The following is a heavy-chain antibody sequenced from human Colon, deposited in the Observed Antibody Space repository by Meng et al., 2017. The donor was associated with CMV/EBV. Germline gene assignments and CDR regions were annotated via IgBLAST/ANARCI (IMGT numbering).Heavy chain of an antibody. J-gene: IGHJ4*02. D-gene: IGHD2-15*01. CDR2: ITTANAYK. CDR1: GFTFSSYG. CDR3: ARPLSPRSAYSALLAF. V-gene: IGHV3-21*06. Sequence: GESLKISCAGSGFTFSSYGMNWVRQAPGKGLEWVSSITTANAYKSYAESVKGRFTISRDDAKSSLFLQMDSLRVDDTAVYYCARPLSPRSAYSALLAFWGQGTLVTVSS.